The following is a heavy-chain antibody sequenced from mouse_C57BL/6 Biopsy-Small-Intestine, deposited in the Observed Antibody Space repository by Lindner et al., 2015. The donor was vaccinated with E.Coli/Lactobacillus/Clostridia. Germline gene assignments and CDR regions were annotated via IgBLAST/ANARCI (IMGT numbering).Heavy chain of an antibody. Sequence: QLQESGPVLVKPGASVKMSCKASGYTFTDYYMNWVKQSHGKSLEWIGVINPYNGGTSYNQKFKGKATLTVDKSSSTAYMELNSLTSEDSAVYYCARRGGDYYAMDYWGQGTSVTVSS. J-gene: IGHJ4*01. CDR3: ARRGGDYYAMDY. CDR1: GYTFTDYY. V-gene: IGHV1-19*01. CDR2: INPYNGGT.